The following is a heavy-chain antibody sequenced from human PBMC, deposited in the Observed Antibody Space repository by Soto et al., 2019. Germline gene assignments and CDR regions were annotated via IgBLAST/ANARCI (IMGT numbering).Heavy chain of an antibody. D-gene: IGHD3-3*01. J-gene: IGHJ4*02. CDR1: GYTFSAYY. V-gene: IGHV3-11*01. CDR3: ARQYDMWSGYLSPVDY. CDR2: IDTSSTKI. Sequence: QVQLVESGGDLVKRGGSLRLSCAAAGYTFSAYYMSWIRQAPGKGLEWISYIDTSSTKIYYADSVKGRFTISRDNAKNSLDLEMNSLRAEDSAVYYYARQYDMWSGYLSPVDYWGQGTLVTVSS.